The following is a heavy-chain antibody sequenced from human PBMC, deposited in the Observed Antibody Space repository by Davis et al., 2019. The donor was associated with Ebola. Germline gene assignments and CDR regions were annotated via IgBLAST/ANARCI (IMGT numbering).Heavy chain of an antibody. Sequence: GESLKISCAASGFTFSSYWMNWVRQAPGKGLEWVANIKQDGSEKYYVDSVKGRFTISRDNAKNSLYLQMNRLRDEDTAVYYCATDRNWDFDYWGQGTLVTVTS. J-gene: IGHJ4*02. CDR2: IKQDGSEK. CDR1: GFTFSSYW. V-gene: IGHV3-7*01. D-gene: IGHD7-27*01. CDR3: ATDRNWDFDY.